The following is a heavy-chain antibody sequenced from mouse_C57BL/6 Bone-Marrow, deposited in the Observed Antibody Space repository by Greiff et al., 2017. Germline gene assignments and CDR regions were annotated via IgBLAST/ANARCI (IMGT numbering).Heavy chain of an antibody. V-gene: IGHV1-59*01. J-gene: IGHJ2*01. CDR2: IDPSDSYT. CDR1: GYTFTSYW. D-gene: IGHD4-1*01. Sequence: QVQLQQPGAELVRPGTSVKLSCKASGYTFTSYWMPWVKQRPGQGLEWIGVIDPSDSYTNYNQKFKGKATLTVDTSSSTAYMQLSSLTSEDSAVYYCARILGLDYWGQGTTLTVSS. CDR3: ARILGLDY.